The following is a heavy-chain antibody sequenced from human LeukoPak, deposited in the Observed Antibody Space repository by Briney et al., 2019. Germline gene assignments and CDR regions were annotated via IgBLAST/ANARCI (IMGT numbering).Heavy chain of an antibody. CDR2: ISGSGTST. V-gene: IGHV3-23*01. D-gene: IGHD6-6*01. J-gene: IGHJ4*02. CDR1: GFTFSSYA. CDR3: AKEKGSSPAFDY. Sequence: GGSLRLSCAVSGFTFSSYAMSWVRQAPGKGLEWVSAISGSGTSTYYADSVKGRFTISRDNPKNTLYLRMNSLRAEDTAVYYCAKEKGSSPAFDYWGQGTLVTVSS.